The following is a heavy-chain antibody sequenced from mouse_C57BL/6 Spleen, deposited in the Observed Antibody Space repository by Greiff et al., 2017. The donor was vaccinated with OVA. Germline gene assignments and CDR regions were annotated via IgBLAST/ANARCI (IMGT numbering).Heavy chain of an antibody. V-gene: IGHV1-50*01. CDR1: GYTFTSYW. Sequence: VQLQQPGAELVKPGASVKLSCKASGYTFTSYWMQWVKQRPGQGLEWIGEIDPSDSYTNYNQKFKGKATLTVDTSSSTAYMQLSSLTSEDSAVYDCARWGLLYYFDYWGQGTTLTVSS. D-gene: IGHD1-1*01. J-gene: IGHJ2*01. CDR2: IDPSDSYT. CDR3: ARWGLLYYFDY.